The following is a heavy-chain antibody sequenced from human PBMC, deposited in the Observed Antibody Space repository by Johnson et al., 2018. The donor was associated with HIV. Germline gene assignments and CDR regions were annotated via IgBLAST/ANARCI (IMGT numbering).Heavy chain of an antibody. CDR3: GRVGKDCGGDCYSGVDAFDF. J-gene: IGHJ3*01. Sequence: QVQLVESGGGLVQPGGSLRLSCAASGFTFSDYYMSWIRQAPGKGLEWVPYISSSGSTIYYADSVKGRFTISRDNAKNSLYLQMNTLRAEDTAFYYCGRVGKDCGGDCYSGVDAFDFWGQGTMVTVSS. V-gene: IGHV3-11*01. CDR2: ISSSGSTI. D-gene: IGHD2-21*02. CDR1: GFTFSDYY.